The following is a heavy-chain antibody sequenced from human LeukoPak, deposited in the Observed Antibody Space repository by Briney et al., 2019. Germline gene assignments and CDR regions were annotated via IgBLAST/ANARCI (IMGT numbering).Heavy chain of an antibody. Sequence: GASVKVSCKASGYTFTCYYMHWVRQAPGQGLEWMGWINPNSGGTNYAQKFQGRVTITADKSTSTAYMELSSLRSEDTAVYYCARGMGTEYCSSTSCYWLAFDIWGQGTMVTVSS. CDR1: GYTFTCYY. CDR3: ARGMGTEYCSSTSCYWLAFDI. D-gene: IGHD2-2*01. CDR2: INPNSGGT. V-gene: IGHV1-2*02. J-gene: IGHJ3*02.